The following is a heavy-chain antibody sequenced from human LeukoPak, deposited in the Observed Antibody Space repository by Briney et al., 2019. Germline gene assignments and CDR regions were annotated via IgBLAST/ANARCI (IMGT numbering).Heavy chain of an antibody. J-gene: IGHJ4*02. Sequence: ASVKVSCKASGYTFTGYYMHWVRQAPGQGLEWMGWISAYNGNTNYAQKLQGRVTMTTDTSTSTAYMELRSLRSDDTAVYYCARYSPTRYFVNWGQGTLVTVSS. CDR2: ISAYNGNT. D-gene: IGHD3-9*01. CDR3: ARYSPTRYFVN. CDR1: GYTFTGYY. V-gene: IGHV1-18*04.